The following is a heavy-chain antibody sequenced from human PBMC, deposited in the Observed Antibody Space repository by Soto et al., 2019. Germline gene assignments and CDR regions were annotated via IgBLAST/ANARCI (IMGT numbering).Heavy chain of an antibody. CDR2: ISAHNGDT. CDR1: GYTFNYYG. J-gene: IGHJ4*02. D-gene: IGHD3-22*01. V-gene: IGHV1-18*04. CDR3: ARDWSRYFDSSGLMWFY. Sequence: ASVKVSCKASGYTFNYYGISCVRQAPGQGLEWVGWISAHNGDTKYAQNLQGRLTLTTDTSTSTAYMELTSLTSDDTAVYYCARDWSRYFDSSGLMWFYWGKEKLVIVSP.